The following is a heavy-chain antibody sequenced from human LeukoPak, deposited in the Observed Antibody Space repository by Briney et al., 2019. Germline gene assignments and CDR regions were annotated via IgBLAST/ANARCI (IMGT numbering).Heavy chain of an antibody. D-gene: IGHD3-22*01. J-gene: IGHJ3*02. V-gene: IGHV3-66*02. CDR1: GFTVSSNY. Sequence: PGGSLRLPCAASGFTVSSNYMNWVRQAPGKGLEWVSVIYSDGSTYYADSVKGRFTISRDNSKNTLYLQMNSLRAEDTAVYYCASAYDSSGYYFFDAFDIWGQGTMVTVSS. CDR2: IYSDGST. CDR3: ASAYDSSGYYFFDAFDI.